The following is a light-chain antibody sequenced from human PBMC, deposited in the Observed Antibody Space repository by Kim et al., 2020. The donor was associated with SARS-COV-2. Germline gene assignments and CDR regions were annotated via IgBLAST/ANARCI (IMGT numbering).Light chain of an antibody. V-gene: IGKV3-20*01. CDR3: QQYGSSPRLT. Sequence: EIVLTQSPGTLSLSPGERATLSCRASQSVSSSYLAWYQQKPGQAPRLLIYGASSRATGIPDRFSGSGSGRDFTLTISRLEPEDFAVYYCQQYGSSPRLTFGGRTKVDIK. CDR2: GAS. J-gene: IGKJ4*01. CDR1: QSVSSSY.